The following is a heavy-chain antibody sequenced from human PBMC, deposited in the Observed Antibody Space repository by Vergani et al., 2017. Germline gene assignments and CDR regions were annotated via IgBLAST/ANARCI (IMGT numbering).Heavy chain of an antibody. Sequence: QVQLVQSGAEVKKPGASVKVSCKASGGTFSSYAISWVRQAPGQGLEWMGRIIPILGIANYAQKFQGRVTITADKSTSTAYMGLSSLRSEDTAVYYCAFRIAAAGTVWFDPWGQGTLVTVSS. CDR2: IIPILGIA. CDR3: AFRIAAAGTVWFDP. V-gene: IGHV1-69*04. D-gene: IGHD6-13*01. CDR1: GGTFSSYA. J-gene: IGHJ5*02.